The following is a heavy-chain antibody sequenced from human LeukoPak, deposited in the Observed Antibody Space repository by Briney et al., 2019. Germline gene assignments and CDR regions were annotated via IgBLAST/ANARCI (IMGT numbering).Heavy chain of an antibody. CDR3: ASFFGGTAGFN. D-gene: IGHD1-1*01. J-gene: IGHJ4*02. V-gene: IGHV4-34*01. Sequence: SETLSLTCAVYGGSFSGYYWSWIRQPPGKGLEWIGEINHSGSTNYNPSLKSRVTISVDTSKNQFSLKLSSVTAADRAVYYCASFFGGTAGFNWGQGTLVTVSS. CDR1: GGSFSGYY. CDR2: INHSGST.